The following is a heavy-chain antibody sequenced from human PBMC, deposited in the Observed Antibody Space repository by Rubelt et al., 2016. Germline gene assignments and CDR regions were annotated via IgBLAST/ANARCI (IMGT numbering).Heavy chain of an antibody. CDR2: INANGGGT. CDR1: GYTFTSYG. J-gene: IGHJ4*02. CDR3: ARSTLSGYSSNWYYH. V-gene: IGHV1-2*07. Sequence: QVQLVQSGAEVKKPGASVKVSCKASGYTFTSYGISWVRQAPGQGLEWVGWINANGGGTNYAHHFHGRVTMTRDTSITTAYRELSGLTSDDAAVYYGARSTLSGYSSNWYYHWGQGTLVTVSS. D-gene: IGHD6-13*01.